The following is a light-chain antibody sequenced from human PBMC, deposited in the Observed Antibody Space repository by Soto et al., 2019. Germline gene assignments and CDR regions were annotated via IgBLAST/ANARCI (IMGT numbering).Light chain of an antibody. CDR1: SGHISYI. V-gene: IGLV4-60*02. CDR3: ETWDSNTRV. CDR2: LEGSGTY. Sequence: QPVLTQSSSASASLGSSVKLTCTLSSGHISYIIAWHQQQPGEAPRYLMKLEGSGTYNKGSGVPDRFSGSSSGADRYLTISNLQFEDEADYYCETWDSNTRVFGGGTKVTLL. J-gene: IGLJ2*01.